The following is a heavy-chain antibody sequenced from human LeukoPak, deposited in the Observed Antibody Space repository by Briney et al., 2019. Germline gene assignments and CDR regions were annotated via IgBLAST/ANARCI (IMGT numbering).Heavy chain of an antibody. CDR1: GGSISSGDYC. J-gene: IGHJ4*02. D-gene: IGHD1-1*01. CDR2: IYYSGST. CDR3: AREVQLERRTIDY. Sequence: SETLSLTCTVSGGSISSGDYCWSWIRQPPGKGLEWIGYIYYSGSTYYNPSLKSRVTISVDTSKNQFSLKLSSVTAADTAVYYCAREVQLERRTIDYWGQGTLVTVSS. V-gene: IGHV4-30-4*01.